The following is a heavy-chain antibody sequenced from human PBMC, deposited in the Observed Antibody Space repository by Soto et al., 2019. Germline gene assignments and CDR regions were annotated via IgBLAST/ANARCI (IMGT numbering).Heavy chain of an antibody. D-gene: IGHD1-20*01. CDR2: VFYTGFT. J-gene: IGHJ4*02. V-gene: IGHV4-39*01. CDR1: GGSISGSYYY. CDR3: ATSQKGYNWNYFDH. Sequence: SQTFSLTCAVSGGSISGSYYYWAWLRQSPGKGPEWIGSVFYTGFTSYNPSLESRVSVSVDTSKSQFSLKLSAVTAADTAVYYCATSQKGYNWNYFDHWGQGALVTVSS.